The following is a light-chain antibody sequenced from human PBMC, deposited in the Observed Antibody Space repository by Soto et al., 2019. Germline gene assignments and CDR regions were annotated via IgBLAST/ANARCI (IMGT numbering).Light chain of an antibody. CDR1: SGHSSYA. J-gene: IGLJ3*02. V-gene: IGLV4-69*01. Sequence: QPVLTQSPSASASLGASVKLTCTLSSGHSSYAIAWHQQQPEKGPRYLMKLNSDGSHSKGDWIPDRFSGSSSGAERYLTISSLQSEDEADYYCQTWGTGIQGVFGGGTKLTVL. CDR2: LNSDGSH. CDR3: QTWGTGIQGV.